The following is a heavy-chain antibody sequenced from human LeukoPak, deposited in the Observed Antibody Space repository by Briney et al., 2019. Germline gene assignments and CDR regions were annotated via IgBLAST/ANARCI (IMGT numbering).Heavy chain of an antibody. CDR1: GGSISDYS. CDR2: SGSA. D-gene: IGHD4-23*01. Sequence: SETLSLTCTVSGGSISDYSWSWIRQPPGKGLEWIGNSGSANHNPSLKSRVTISRDTSKNQFSLKLTSVTTADTAVYYCARVDYGGNGDWYFDLWGRGTLVTVSS. CDR3: ARVDYGGNGDWYFDL. V-gene: IGHV4-59*01. J-gene: IGHJ2*01.